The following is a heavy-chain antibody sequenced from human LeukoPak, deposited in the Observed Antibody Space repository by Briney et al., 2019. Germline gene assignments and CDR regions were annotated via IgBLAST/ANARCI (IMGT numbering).Heavy chain of an antibody. Sequence: GASVKVSCKASGYTFTSYYMHWVRQAPGQGLEWMGIINPSGGSTSYAQKFQGRVTMTRDTSTSTVYMELSSLRSEDTAVYYCARDPNENYYDSSGYGDAASWGQGTLVTVSS. CDR3: ARDPNENYYDSSGYGDAAS. J-gene: IGHJ5*02. V-gene: IGHV1-46*01. CDR2: INPSGGST. CDR1: GYTFTSYY. D-gene: IGHD3-22*01.